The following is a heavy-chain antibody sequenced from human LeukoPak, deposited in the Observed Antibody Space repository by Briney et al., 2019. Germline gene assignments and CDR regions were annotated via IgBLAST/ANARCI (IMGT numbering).Heavy chain of an antibody. V-gene: IGHV4-31*03. Sequence: SETLSLTCTVSGGSISSGGYYWSWIRQHPGKGLEWIGYIYYSGSTYYNPSLKSRVTISVDTSKNQFSLKLSSVTAADTAVYYCARVTRSGSYCYYYGMDVWGQGTTVTVSS. CDR2: IYYSGST. D-gene: IGHD1-26*01. J-gene: IGHJ6*02. CDR1: GGSISSGGYY. CDR3: ARVTRSGSYCYYYGMDV.